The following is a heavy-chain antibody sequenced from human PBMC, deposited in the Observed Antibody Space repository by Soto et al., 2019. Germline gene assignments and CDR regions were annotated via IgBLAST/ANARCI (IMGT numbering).Heavy chain of an antibody. J-gene: IGHJ4*02. Sequence: EVQLLESGGGLVQPGGSLRLSCAASGLTFSNYAMTWVRQTPGKGLEWVSAISGGAENTYYADSVKGRFTISRDNSKNTLYGEMNSLTAEDTAIDHWARAIVARPLDYWGQGTLVTVSS. CDR2: ISGGAENT. V-gene: IGHV3-23*01. CDR3: ARAIVARPLDY. CDR1: GLTFSNYA. D-gene: IGHD6-6*01.